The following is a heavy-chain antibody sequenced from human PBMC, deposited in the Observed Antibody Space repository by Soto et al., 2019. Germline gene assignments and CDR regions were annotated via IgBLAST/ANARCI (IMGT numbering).Heavy chain of an antibody. CDR3: TTGGNFDH. CDR1: GFSFTNGW. CDR2: IKSKRDGGTT. V-gene: IGHV3-15*01. Sequence: EVQLVESGGGLVKPGGSLRVSCVASGFSFTNGWMSWVRQAPGKGLEWVGRIKSKRDGGTTDYAAPVKGRFSISRDDSKNTLYLQMNSLKTEDTAVYYCTTGGNFDHWGQGTLVTVSS. J-gene: IGHJ4*02.